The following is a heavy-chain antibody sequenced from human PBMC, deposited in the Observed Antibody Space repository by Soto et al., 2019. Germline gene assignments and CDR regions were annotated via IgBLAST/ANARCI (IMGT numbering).Heavy chain of an antibody. CDR2: INPNSGGT. Sequence: QVQLVQSGAEVQKPGASVKVSCKASGYTFTGYYMHWVRQAPGQGLEWMGWINPNSGGTNYAQNFQGWVTLSRYTSISTAYMELSKTITDDTAVYYFARGRYDIWTCLISPFYYYYGMDVWGQGTTVTVSS. D-gene: IGHD3-9*01. CDR1: GYTFTGYY. J-gene: IGHJ6*02. V-gene: IGHV1-2*04. CDR3: ARGRYDIWTCLISPFYYYYGMDV.